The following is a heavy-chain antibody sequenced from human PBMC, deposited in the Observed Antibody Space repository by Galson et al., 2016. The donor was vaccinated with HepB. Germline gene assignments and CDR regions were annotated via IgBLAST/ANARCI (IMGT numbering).Heavy chain of an antibody. J-gene: IGHJ4*02. V-gene: IGHV4-4*02. D-gene: IGHD3-10*01. CDR3: AKWGGVGGANHVS. CDR2: IYHSGST. CDR1: GDSISSSYW. Sequence: SETLSLTCAVSGDSISSSYWWSWVRQPPGKGLEWIGEIYHSGSTNYNPSLKSRVTISEDKSKNQFSLKLSSVTAADTAVYYCAKWGGVGGANHVSWGQGTLVTGSS.